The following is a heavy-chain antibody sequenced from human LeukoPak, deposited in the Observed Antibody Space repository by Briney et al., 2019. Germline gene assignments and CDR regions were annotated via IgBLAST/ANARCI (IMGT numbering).Heavy chain of an antibody. Sequence: GGSLRLSCVASGFTFNTYAMHWVRQAPGKGLEWVAIIWYDGGNKYYADSVRGRFTISRDNSKNTLFLQMNSLRAEDTAIYYCARVDCTGGSCKPYYYYGMDVWGQGTRVTVSS. J-gene: IGHJ6*02. V-gene: IGHV3-33*01. CDR3: ARVDCTGGSCKPYYYYGMDV. CDR1: GFTFNTYA. D-gene: IGHD2-15*01. CDR2: IWYDGGNK.